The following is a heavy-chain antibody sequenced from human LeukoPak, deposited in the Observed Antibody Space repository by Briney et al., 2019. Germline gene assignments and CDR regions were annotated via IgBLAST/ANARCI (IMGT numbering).Heavy chain of an antibody. J-gene: IGHJ4*02. CDR3: AKGIPSLEWLFWGAFDY. CDR1: GFTFSSYA. V-gene: IGHV3-23*01. Sequence: GGSLRLSCAASGFTFSSYAMSWVRQAPGKGLEWVSAISGSGGSTYYADSVKGRFTISRDNSKNSLYLQMNSLRAEDTALYYCAKGIPSLEWLFWGAFDYWGQGTLVTVSS. D-gene: IGHD3-3*01. CDR2: ISGSGGST.